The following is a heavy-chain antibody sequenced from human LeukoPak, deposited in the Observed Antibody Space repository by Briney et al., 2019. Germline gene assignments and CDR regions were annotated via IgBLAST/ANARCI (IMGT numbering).Heavy chain of an antibody. CDR3: ARDLIAGTL. Sequence: GGSLRLSCAASGFTFSSYWMSWVRQAPGKGREWVANIKQEGREKNYVDSVKGRFTISRDNAKNSLSLQMNSLRAEDTAVYYCARDLIAGTLWGQATLVTVSS. CDR1: GFTFSSYW. CDR2: IKQEGREK. J-gene: IGHJ4*02. V-gene: IGHV3-7*01.